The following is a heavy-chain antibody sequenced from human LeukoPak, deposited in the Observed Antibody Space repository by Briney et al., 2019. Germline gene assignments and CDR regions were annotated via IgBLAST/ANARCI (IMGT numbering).Heavy chain of an antibody. D-gene: IGHD6-19*01. V-gene: IGHV3-7*03. CDR1: GFTFSSYW. CDR2: IKQDGSEK. J-gene: IGHJ4*02. Sequence: GGSLRLSCAASGFTFSSYWMSWVRQAPGKGLEWVANIKQDGSEKYYVDSVKGRFTISRDNAKNSLYLQMSSLRAEDTAVYYCAREPASIAVAGTVDYWGQGTLVTVSS. CDR3: AREPASIAVAGTVDY.